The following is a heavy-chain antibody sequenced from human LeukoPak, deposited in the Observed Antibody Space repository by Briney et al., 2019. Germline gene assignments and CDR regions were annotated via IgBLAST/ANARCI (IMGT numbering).Heavy chain of an antibody. CDR3: AKGDDSTPWY. Sequence: PGGSLRLSCAASGFTFSSYGMHWVRQAPGKWLEWVAFIRYDGSNKYYADSVKGRSTISRDNSKNTLYLQMNSLRAEDTAVYYCAKGDDSTPWYWGQGTLVTVSS. CDR2: IRYDGSNK. CDR1: GFTFSSYG. D-gene: IGHD3-22*01. V-gene: IGHV3-30*02. J-gene: IGHJ4*02.